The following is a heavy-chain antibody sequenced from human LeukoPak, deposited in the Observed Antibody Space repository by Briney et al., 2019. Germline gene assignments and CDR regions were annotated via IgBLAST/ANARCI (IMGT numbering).Heavy chain of an antibody. CDR2: IRSKANSYAT. D-gene: IGHD6-19*01. Sequence: GGSLRLSCAASGFTFSGSAMHWVRQASGKGLEWVGRIRSKANSYATAYAASVKGRFTISRDDSKNTAYLQMNSLKTEDTAVYYCTRPEQWLVFDGYYMDVWGKGTTVTVSS. CDR1: GFTFSGSA. CDR3: TRPEQWLVFDGYYMDV. V-gene: IGHV3-73*01. J-gene: IGHJ6*03.